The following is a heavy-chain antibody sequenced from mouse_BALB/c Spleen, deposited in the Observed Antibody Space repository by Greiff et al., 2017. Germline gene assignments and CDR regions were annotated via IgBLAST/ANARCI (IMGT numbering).Heavy chain of an antibody. CDR3: ARLVDY. J-gene: IGHJ4*01. CDR2: ISYSGST. CDR1: GYSITSDYA. V-gene: IGHV3-2*02. Sequence: EVKLMESGPGLVKPSQSLSLTCTVTGYSITSDYAWNWIRQFPGNKLEWMGYISYSGSTSYNPSLKSRISITRDTSKNQFFLQLNSVTTEDTATYYCARLVDYWGQGTSVTVSS.